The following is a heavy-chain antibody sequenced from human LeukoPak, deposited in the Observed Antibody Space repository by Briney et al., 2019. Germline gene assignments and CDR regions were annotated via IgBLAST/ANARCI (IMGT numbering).Heavy chain of an antibody. V-gene: IGHV4-34*12. CDR1: GASFSNYY. CDR3: ARVRIAARPVDY. J-gene: IGHJ4*02. CDR2: IFHSGRT. D-gene: IGHD6-6*01. Sequence: SETLSLTCAVSGASFSNYYWSWLRQSPEKGLEWIGEIFHSGRTNYNPSLKSRVTISVDTSKNQFSLKLSSVTAADTAVYYCARVRIAARPVDYWGQGTLVTVSS.